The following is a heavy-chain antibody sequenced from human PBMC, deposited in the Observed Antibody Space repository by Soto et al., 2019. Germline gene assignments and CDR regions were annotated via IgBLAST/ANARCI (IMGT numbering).Heavy chain of an antibody. Sequence: GGSLRLSCAASGFTFSRYWMSWVRQAPGKGLEWVANMKQDGSEKHYVDSVKGRFTISRDNAKNSLYLQMNSLRAEDTAVYYYAREGEVVTTYYCGRDVWGQGTTVT. CDR3: AREGEVVTTYYCGRDV. CDR2: MKQDGSEK. V-gene: IGHV3-7*01. J-gene: IGHJ6*02. D-gene: IGHD2-21*02. CDR1: GFTFSRYW.